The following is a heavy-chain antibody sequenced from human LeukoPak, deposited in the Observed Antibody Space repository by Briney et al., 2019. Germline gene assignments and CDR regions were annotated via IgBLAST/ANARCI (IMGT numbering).Heavy chain of an antibody. CDR3: ARDRVWGIMTYAGFDP. J-gene: IGHJ5*02. CDR2: IFHSGST. D-gene: IGHD3-10*01. CDR1: GGSISSGGYY. V-gene: IGHV4-31*03. Sequence: TSQTLSLTCTVSGGSISSGGYYWSWIRQHPGKGLEWIGYIFHSGSTYYNPSLKSRVTMSVDTSKNQFSLKLSSVTAADTAVYFCARDRVWGIMTYAGFDPWGQGTPVTVSS.